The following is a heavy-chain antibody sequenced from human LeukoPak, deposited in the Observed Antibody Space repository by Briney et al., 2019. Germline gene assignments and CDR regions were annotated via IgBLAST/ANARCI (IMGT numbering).Heavy chain of an antibody. V-gene: IGHV3-9*01. J-gene: IGHJ6*02. CDR2: ISWNSGSI. CDR3: AKGGSESFDYYYYGMDV. CDR1: GFTFDDYA. D-gene: IGHD3-10*01. Sequence: GGSLRLSCAASGFTFDDYAMHWVRQAPGKGLEWVSGISWNSGSIGYADSVKGRFTISRDNAKNSLYLQMNSLRAEDTALYYCAKGGSESFDYYYYGMDVWGQGTTVTVSS.